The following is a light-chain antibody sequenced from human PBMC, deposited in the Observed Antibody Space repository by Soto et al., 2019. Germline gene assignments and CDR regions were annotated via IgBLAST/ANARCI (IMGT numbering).Light chain of an antibody. V-gene: IGKV1-39*01. J-gene: IGKJ1*01. CDR3: QQSYSSPPT. CDR1: QSISNH. Sequence: DIQMTQSPSSLSASVEDRVIITCRASQSISNHLNWYQQKPGKAPKLLIFAASSLQSGVPSRFSGSRSGPDFTLTISSLQPEDFATYYCQQSYSSPPTFGQGTKGEIK. CDR2: AAS.